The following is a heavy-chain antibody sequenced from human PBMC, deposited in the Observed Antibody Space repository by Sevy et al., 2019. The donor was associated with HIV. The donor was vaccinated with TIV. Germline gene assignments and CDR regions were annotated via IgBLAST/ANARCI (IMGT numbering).Heavy chain of an antibody. Sequence: GGSLRLSCTASGFTFGDYAMSWVRQAPGKGLEWVGFIRSKAYGGTTEYAASVKGRFTISRDDSKSIAYLQMNSLKTEDTAVYYCTSGSSWYRPTYDYWGQGTLVTVSS. CDR1: GFTFGDYA. V-gene: IGHV3-49*04. CDR2: IRSKAYGGTT. CDR3: TSGSSWYRPTYDY. J-gene: IGHJ4*02. D-gene: IGHD6-13*01.